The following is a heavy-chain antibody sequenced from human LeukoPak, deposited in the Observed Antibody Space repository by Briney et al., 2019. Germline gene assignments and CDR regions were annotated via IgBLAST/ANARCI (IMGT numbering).Heavy chain of an antibody. CDR1: SFTFSKYW. CDR3: ARDLAGADDY. D-gene: IGHD6-13*01. CDR2: IDTNGRTT. V-gene: IGHV3-74*01. Sequence: GGSLRLSCAASSFTFSKYWFQWVRQAPGKGLDWVSRIDTNGRTTDYADSVKGRFTISRDNAKNTLFLEMNSLRAEDTAVYYCARDLAGADDYWGQGTLVTVSS. J-gene: IGHJ4*02.